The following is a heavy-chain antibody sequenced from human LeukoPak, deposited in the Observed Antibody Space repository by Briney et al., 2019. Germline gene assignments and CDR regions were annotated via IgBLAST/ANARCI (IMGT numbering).Heavy chain of an antibody. V-gene: IGHV4-31*03. CDR3: ARGLPPDIVVVVAAPLPDAFDI. CDR1: GGSISSGGYY. J-gene: IGHJ3*02. D-gene: IGHD2-15*01. Sequence: SETLSLTCTVSGGSISSGGYYWSWIRQHPGKGLEWIGYIYYSGSTYYNPSLKSRVTISVDTSKNQFSLKLSSVTAADTAVYYCARGLPPDIVVVVAAPLPDAFDIWGQGTMVTVSS. CDR2: IYYSGST.